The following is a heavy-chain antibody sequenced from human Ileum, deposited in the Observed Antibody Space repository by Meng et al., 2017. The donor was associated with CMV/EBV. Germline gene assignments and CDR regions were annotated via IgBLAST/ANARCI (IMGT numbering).Heavy chain of an antibody. CDR3: ASSVVVRGDFDY. CDR1: GGTFSSYT. V-gene: IGHV1-69*02. J-gene: IGHJ4*02. Sequence: SVKVSCKASGGTFSSYTISWVRQAPGQGLEWMGRIIPILGIANYAQKFQGRVTITADKSTSTAYMELSSLRSEDTAVYYCASSVVVRGDFDYWGQGTLVTFSS. D-gene: IGHD2-21*01. CDR2: IIPILGIA.